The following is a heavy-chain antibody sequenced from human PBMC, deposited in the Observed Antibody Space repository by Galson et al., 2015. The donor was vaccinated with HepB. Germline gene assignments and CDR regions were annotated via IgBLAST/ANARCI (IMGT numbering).Heavy chain of an antibody. CDR3: ARDHDYYDSSGPPDY. J-gene: IGHJ4*02. Sequence: SVKVSCKASGFTFTSSAVQWVRQAPGRGLEWMGRINPNSGGTNYAQKFQGRVTMTRDTSISTAYMELSRLRSDDTAVYYCARDHDYYDSSGPPDYWGQGTLVTVSS. V-gene: IGHV1-2*06. CDR1: GFTFTSSA. D-gene: IGHD3-22*01. CDR2: INPNSGGT.